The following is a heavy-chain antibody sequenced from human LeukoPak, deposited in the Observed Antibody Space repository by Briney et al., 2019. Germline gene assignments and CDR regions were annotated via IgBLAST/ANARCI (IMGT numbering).Heavy chain of an antibody. Sequence: PSETLSLTCAVYGGSFSGYYWSWIRQPPGKGLEWIGEINHSGSTNYNPSLKSRVTISVETSKNQFSLKLSSVTAADTAVYYCARGGDSSTYYLLDAFDIWGQGTMVTVSS. D-gene: IGHD3-22*01. J-gene: IGHJ3*02. V-gene: IGHV4-34*01. CDR1: GGSFSGYY. CDR2: INHSGST. CDR3: ARGGDSSTYYLLDAFDI.